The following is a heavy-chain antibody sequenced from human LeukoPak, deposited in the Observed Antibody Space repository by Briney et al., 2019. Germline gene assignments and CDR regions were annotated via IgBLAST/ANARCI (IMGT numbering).Heavy chain of an antibody. CDR2: ISAYNGNT. CDR3: ARAIDSSGYYYYFDY. D-gene: IGHD3-22*01. J-gene: IGHJ4*02. V-gene: IGHV1-18*01. CDR1: GYRFSTYG. Sequence: GASVKVSCKASGYRFSTYGMSWVRQAPGQGLEWMGWISAYNGNTNYAQKLQGRVTMTTDTSTSIAYMELRSLRSDDTAVYYCARAIDSSGYYYYFDYWGQGTLVTVSS.